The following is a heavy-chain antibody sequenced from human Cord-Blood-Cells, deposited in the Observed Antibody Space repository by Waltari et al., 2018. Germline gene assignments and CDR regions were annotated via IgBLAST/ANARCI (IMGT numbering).Heavy chain of an antibody. D-gene: IGHD7-27*01. V-gene: IGHV4-34*01. CDR2: INHSGST. Sequence: QVQLQQWGAGLLKPSETLSLTCAVYGGSFSGYYWSWIRQPPGKGLEWIGEINHSGSTNYNPSLKSRVTISVDTSKNQFSLKLSSVTAADTAVYYCAENYPRLTSNGNWGDAFDIWGQGTMVTVSS. CDR1: GGSFSGYY. J-gene: IGHJ3*02. CDR3: AENYPRLTSNGNWGDAFDI.